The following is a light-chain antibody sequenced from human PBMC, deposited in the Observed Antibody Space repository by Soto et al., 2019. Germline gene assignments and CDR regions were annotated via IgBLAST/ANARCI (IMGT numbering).Light chain of an antibody. V-gene: IGLV1-40*01. CDR1: SSNIGAGYD. J-gene: IGLJ2*01. CDR3: QSYDSSLSVV. Sequence: QSVLTQPPSVSGAPGQRVTLSCTGSSSNIGAGYDVDWYQQLPGAAPKLLIYVNSNRPSGVPDRFSGSKSGTSASLAITGLQAEDEADYYCQSYDSSLSVVFGGGTKLTVL. CDR2: VNS.